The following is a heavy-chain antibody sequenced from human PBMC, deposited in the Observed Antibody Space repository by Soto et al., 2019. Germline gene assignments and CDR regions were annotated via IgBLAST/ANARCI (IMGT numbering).Heavy chain of an antibody. Sequence: GGSLRLSCAASGFTFSRYAIQWVRQAPGKGPEWVAAISYDGSNKYYADSVKGRFTISRDNSKNTLYLQMNSLRAEDTAVYYCARDRIQLWLEDGFDVWGQGTMVTVSS. D-gene: IGHD5-18*01. CDR3: ARDRIQLWLEDGFDV. V-gene: IGHV3-30-3*01. CDR1: GFTFSRYA. J-gene: IGHJ3*01. CDR2: ISYDGSNK.